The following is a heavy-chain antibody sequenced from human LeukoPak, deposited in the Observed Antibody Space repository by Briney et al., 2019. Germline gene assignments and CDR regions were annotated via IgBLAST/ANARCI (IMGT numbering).Heavy chain of an antibody. Sequence: SETLSFTCTVPGASISSYYWSWIRQPPGKGLEGFGYIYYIGITNYNPSLNSRVTISVETSKAQFSLKLSSVTAADTAVYYCARYYYGSGSSPPVFDYWGQGTLVTVSS. CDR2: IYYIGIT. D-gene: IGHD3-10*01. CDR1: GASISSYY. J-gene: IGHJ4*02. CDR3: ARYYYGSGSSPPVFDY. V-gene: IGHV4-59*01.